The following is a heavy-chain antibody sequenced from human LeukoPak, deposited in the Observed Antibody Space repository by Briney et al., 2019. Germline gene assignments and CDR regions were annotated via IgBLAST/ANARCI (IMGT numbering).Heavy chain of an antibody. Sequence: PSETLSLTCSVSNGSTSSFYWNWIRQPPGKGLEWIGYIYYDGSTDYNPALKSRVTMSVDMSKSQISLNLNSVTAADTAVYYCARINTGDNYYYYYMDVWGKGTTVTVSS. D-gene: IGHD1-26*01. CDR3: ARINTGDNYYYYYMDV. CDR2: IYYDGST. J-gene: IGHJ6*03. V-gene: IGHV4-59*12. CDR1: NGSTSSFY.